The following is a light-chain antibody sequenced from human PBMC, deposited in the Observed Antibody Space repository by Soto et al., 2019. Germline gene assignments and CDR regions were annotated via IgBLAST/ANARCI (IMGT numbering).Light chain of an antibody. CDR1: QGISSD. J-gene: IGKJ1*01. CDR3: LQDYNSPRT. Sequence: AIQMTQSPSSLSASVGDRATITCRASQGISSDLGWYQQKPGNAPKLLIYAASSLPSGVPSRFSGSGSGTDFTLTISSLQPEDFATYYCLQDYNSPRTFGQGTKVEIK. V-gene: IGKV1-6*01. CDR2: AAS.